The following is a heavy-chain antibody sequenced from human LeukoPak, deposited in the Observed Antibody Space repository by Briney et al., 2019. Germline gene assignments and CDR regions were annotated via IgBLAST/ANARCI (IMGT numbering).Heavy chain of an antibody. CDR2: FDPEDGET. CDR1: GYTLTELS. V-gene: IGHV1-24*01. CDR3: ATGAPSTMVRGVIRRAFDI. J-gene: IGHJ3*02. D-gene: IGHD3-10*01. Sequence: ASVKVSCKVSGYTLTELSMHWVRQAPGKGLEWMGGFDPEDGETIYAQKFQGRVTMTEDTSIDTAYMELSSLRSEDTAVYYRATGAPSTMVRGVIRRAFDIWGQGTMVTVSS.